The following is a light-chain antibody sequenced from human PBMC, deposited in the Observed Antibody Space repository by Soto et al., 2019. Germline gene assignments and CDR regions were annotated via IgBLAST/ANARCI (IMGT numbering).Light chain of an antibody. Sequence: EIVLTQSPGPLSLSPGQRATLSCRPSESISRDYLAWYQQRLGQAPRLLIYGASSGATGIPDRFSGSGSGTDFTLTISRLEPEDFAVYYCQQYDNSPITFGQGTRLEIK. V-gene: IGKV3-20*01. CDR2: GAS. CDR3: QQYDNSPIT. CDR1: ESISRDY. J-gene: IGKJ5*01.